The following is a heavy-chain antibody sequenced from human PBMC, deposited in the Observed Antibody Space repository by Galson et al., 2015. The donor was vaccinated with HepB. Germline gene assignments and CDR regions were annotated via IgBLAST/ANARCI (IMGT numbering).Heavy chain of an antibody. Sequence: SVKVSCKASGYTFTSYAMHWVRQAPGQRLEWMGWINAGNGNTKYSQKLQGRVTITRDTSASTAYVELSSLRSEDTAVYYCASSRVSGGVVVIAILVYWGQGTLVTVSS. J-gene: IGHJ4*02. D-gene: IGHD2-21*01. CDR3: ASSRVSGGVVVIAILVY. V-gene: IGHV1-3*01. CDR2: INAGNGNT. CDR1: GYTFTSYA.